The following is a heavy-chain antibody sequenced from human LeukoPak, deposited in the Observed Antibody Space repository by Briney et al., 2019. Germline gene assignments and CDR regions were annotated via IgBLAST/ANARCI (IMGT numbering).Heavy chain of an antibody. CDR2: INSDGSST. V-gene: IGHV3-74*01. CDR1: GFTFSSYW. CDR3: APSIGDYYDSSGLHY. D-gene: IGHD3-22*01. J-gene: IGHJ4*02. Sequence: GGSLRLSCAASGFTFSSYWMHWVRQAPGKGLVWVSRINSDGSSTSYADSVKGRFTISRDNAKNTLYLQMNSLRAEDTAVYYCAPSIGDYYDSSGLHYWGQGTLVTVSS.